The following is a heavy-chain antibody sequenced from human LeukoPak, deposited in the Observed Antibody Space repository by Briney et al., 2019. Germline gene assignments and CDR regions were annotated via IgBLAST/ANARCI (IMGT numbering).Heavy chain of an antibody. V-gene: IGHV4-59*11. D-gene: IGHD2-2*01. J-gene: IGHJ4*02. CDR3: ARFSWGCSTASCYLTN. Sequence: TSETLSLTCTVGGGSLSGHYLGWIRPPPGKGLELVGHIYYTGTTFYNPSLNSRITITLDTSKNQFSLRLTSVIAADTAVYYCARFSWGCSTASCYLTNWGQGTLVTVSS. CDR2: IYYTGTT. CDR1: GGSLSGHY.